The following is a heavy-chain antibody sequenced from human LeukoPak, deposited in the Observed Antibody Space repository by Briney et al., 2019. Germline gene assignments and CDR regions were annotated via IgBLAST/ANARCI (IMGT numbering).Heavy chain of an antibody. V-gene: IGHV3-23*01. D-gene: IGHD2/OR15-2a*01. CDR2: MSPSGSLT. J-gene: IGHJ5*01. Sequence: GGSLRLSCAASGFTFSSYAMTWVRQAPGKGLEGVATMSPSGSLTYYADSVRGRFTIPRDNSKNTVYLQMNSLRAEDPAVYYCAKGNIGIIENWFDSWGQGTLVTVSS. CDR3: AKGNIGIIENWFDS. CDR1: GFTFSSYA.